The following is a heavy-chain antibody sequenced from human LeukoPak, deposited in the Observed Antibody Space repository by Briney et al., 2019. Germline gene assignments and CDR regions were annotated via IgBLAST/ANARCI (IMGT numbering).Heavy chain of an antibody. CDR1: GYTFTGYY. CDR3: ARAGRRPNIVVVPAAMRSWFDP. D-gene: IGHD2-2*01. CDR2: INPNSSGT. Sequence: ASVKVSCKASGYTFTGYYMHWVRQAPGQGLEWMGRINPNSSGTNYAQKFQGRVTMTRDTSISTAYMELSRLRSDDTAVYYCARAGRRPNIVVVPAAMRSWFDPWGQGTLVTVSS. V-gene: IGHV1-2*06. J-gene: IGHJ5*02.